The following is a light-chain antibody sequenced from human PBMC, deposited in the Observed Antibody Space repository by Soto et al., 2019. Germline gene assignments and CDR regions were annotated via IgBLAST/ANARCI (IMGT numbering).Light chain of an antibody. CDR2: GAS. CDR1: QSVSSN. Sequence: EIVMTQSPDTLSVSPGERATLSCRASQSVSSNLAWYQQKPGHAPRLLIFGASTRDTGIPARFSGSGSGTEFTLTISSLQSEDFAVYHCQQYNNWPYTFGQGTTLEIK. CDR3: QQYNNWPYT. V-gene: IGKV3-15*01. J-gene: IGKJ2*01.